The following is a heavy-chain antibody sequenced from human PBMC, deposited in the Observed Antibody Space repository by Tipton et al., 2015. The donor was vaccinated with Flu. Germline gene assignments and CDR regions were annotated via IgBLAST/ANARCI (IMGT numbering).Heavy chain of an antibody. Sequence: QLVQSGAEVRKPGASVKVSCKASGYTFNNYGISWVRQAPGQGLEWMGWISVYNGNTNYAQKLQGRVTMTTDTSTSTAYMELRSLRSDDTAVYYCARVVSTVTSDDAFDIWGQGTMVTVSS. CDR1: GYTFNNYG. D-gene: IGHD4-17*01. CDR2: ISVYNGNT. V-gene: IGHV1-18*01. J-gene: IGHJ3*02. CDR3: ARVVSTVTSDDAFDI.